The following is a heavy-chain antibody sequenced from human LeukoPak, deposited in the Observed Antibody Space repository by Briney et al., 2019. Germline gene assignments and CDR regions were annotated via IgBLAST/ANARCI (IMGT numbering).Heavy chain of an antibody. Sequence: SETLSLTCSVSGGSISNYYWSWVRQPAGKGLEWIGRIYTSGGTYYNPSLKSRVTMPLDTSKNQFSLQLSSVTAADTAIYYCARERGYSGYDSFDYWGQGTLVTVSS. CDR1: GGSISNYY. CDR2: IYTSGGT. CDR3: ARERGYSGYDSFDY. D-gene: IGHD5-12*01. V-gene: IGHV4-4*07. J-gene: IGHJ4*02.